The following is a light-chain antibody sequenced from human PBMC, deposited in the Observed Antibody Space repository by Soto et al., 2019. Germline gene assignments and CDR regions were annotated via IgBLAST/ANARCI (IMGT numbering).Light chain of an antibody. J-gene: IGLJ1*01. CDR2: RNN. CDR1: TSNIGSNY. CDR3: ATWDDSLNGFYV. Sequence: QSVLRQPPTASGTPGQGVTISCSGSTSNIGSNYVYWYQQLPGTAPKLLIYRNNQRPSGVPDRFSGSKSGTSASLAISGLRSDDEADYFCATWDDSLNGFYVFGAGTKATVL. V-gene: IGLV1-47*01.